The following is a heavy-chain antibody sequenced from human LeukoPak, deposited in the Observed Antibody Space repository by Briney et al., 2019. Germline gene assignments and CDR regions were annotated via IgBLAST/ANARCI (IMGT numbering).Heavy chain of an antibody. J-gene: IGHJ4*02. D-gene: IGHD3-22*01. Sequence: SQTLSLTCAISGDSVSSNSAAWNWIRQSPSRGLEWLGRTYYRSKWYNDYAVSVKSRITINPDTSKNQFSLQLNSVTPEDTAVYYCAREDSSYYYDSSGYYPTPNFDYWGQETLVTVSS. V-gene: IGHV6-1*01. CDR2: TYYRSKWYN. CDR3: AREDSSYYYDSSGYYPTPNFDY. CDR1: GDSVSSNSAA.